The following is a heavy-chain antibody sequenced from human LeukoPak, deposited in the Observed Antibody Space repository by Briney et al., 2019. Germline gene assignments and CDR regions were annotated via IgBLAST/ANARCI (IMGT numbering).Heavy chain of an antibody. V-gene: IGHV4-59*01. D-gene: IGHD4-17*01. J-gene: IGHJ4*02. Sequence: SETLSLTCTVSGDSTSSYYWSWIRQPPGKGLEWIGYIYNSGSTNYNPSLKSRVTISVDTSKNQFSLNLSSVTAADTAVYYCATYGDYENYWGQGTLVTVSP. CDR3: ATYGDYENY. CDR2: IYNSGST. CDR1: GDSTSSYY.